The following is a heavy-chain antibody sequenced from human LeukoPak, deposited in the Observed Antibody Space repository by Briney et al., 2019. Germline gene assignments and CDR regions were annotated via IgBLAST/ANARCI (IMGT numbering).Heavy chain of an antibody. CDR3: ARVGDYVWGSYSY. J-gene: IGHJ4*02. Sequence: ASVKVSCKASGYTFTGYYMHWVRQAPGQGLEWMGWINPNSGGTNYAQKFQGRVTMTRDTSISTAYMELSSLRSEDTAVYYCARVGDYVWGSYSYWGQGTLVTVSS. V-gene: IGHV1-2*02. CDR2: INPNSGGT. D-gene: IGHD3-16*01. CDR1: GYTFTGYY.